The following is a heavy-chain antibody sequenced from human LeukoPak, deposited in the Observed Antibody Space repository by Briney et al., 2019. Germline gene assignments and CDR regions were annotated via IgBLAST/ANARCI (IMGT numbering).Heavy chain of an antibody. J-gene: IGHJ6*03. CDR3: ARKQHLEPSYYYYYYMDV. CDR2: INHSGST. V-gene: IGHV4-34*01. CDR1: GGSFSGYY. D-gene: IGHD1-1*01. Sequence: RASETLSLTCAVYGGSFSGYYWSWIRQPPGKGLEWIGEINHSGSTNYNPSLKSRVTISVDTSKNQFSLKLSSVTAADTAVYYCARKQHLEPSYYYYYYMDVWGRGTTVTVSS.